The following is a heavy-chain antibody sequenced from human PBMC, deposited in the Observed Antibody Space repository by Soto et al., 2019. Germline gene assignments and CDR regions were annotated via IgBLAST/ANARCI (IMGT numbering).Heavy chain of an antibody. CDR2: IYYSGST. CDR3: ARDSPLYYDSSGFHPFDY. V-gene: IGHV4-31*03. Sequence: QVQLQESGPGLVKPSQTLSLTCTVSGGSISSGGYYWSWIRQHPGKGLEWIGYIYYSGSTYYNPSLKSRVTISVDTSKNQFSLKLSSVTAADTAVYYCARDSPLYYDSSGFHPFDYWGQGTLVTVSS. J-gene: IGHJ4*02. CDR1: GGSISSGGYY. D-gene: IGHD3-22*01.